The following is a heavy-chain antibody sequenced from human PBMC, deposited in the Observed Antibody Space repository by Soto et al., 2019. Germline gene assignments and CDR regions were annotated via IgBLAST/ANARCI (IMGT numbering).Heavy chain of an antibody. CDR3: AREYCTNGVCYMCLGSSDFCYYYYYGMDV. J-gene: IGHJ6*02. Sequence: ASVKVSCKASGYTFTSYYMHWVRQAPGQGLEWMGIINPSGGSTSYAQKFQGRVTMTRDTSTSTVYMELSSLRSEDTAVYYCAREYCTNGVCYMCLGSSDFCYYYYYGMDVWG. V-gene: IGHV1-46*01. CDR1: GYTFTSYY. D-gene: IGHD2-8*01. CDR2: INPSGGST.